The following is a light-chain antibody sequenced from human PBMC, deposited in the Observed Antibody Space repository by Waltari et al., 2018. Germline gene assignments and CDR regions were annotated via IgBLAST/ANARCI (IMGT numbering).Light chain of an antibody. CDR2: AAS. V-gene: IGKV1-39*01. J-gene: IGKJ1*01. Sequence: DIQMTQSPSSLSASVGDRVTITCRASQSISSYLNWYQQKPGKSPKRLIYAASRLQSGVPSRFSGSGSGTDFTLTISSLQPEDFATYYCQQSYSTPPTFGQGTKVEIK. CDR3: QQSYSTPPT. CDR1: QSISSY.